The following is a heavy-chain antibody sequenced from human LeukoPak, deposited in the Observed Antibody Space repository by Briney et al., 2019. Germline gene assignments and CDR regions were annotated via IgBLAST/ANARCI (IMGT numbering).Heavy chain of an antibody. V-gene: IGHV4-61*02. CDR3: ARDGKAAAYYYYMDV. CDR2: IYTSGST. J-gene: IGHJ6*03. CDR1: GGSISSGSYY. D-gene: IGHD6-13*01. Sequence: KPSETLSLTCTVSGGSISSGSYYWSWIRQPAGKGLEWIGRIYTSGSTNYNPSLKSRVTISVDTSKNQFSLKLSSVTAADTAVYYCARDGKAAAYYYYMDVWGKGTTVTVSS.